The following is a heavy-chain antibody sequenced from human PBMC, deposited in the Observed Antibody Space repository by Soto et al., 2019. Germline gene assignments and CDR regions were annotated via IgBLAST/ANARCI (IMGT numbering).Heavy chain of an antibody. D-gene: IGHD3-9*01. CDR2: ISGSGGST. Sequence: EVQLLESGGGLVQPGGSLRLSCAASGFTFSSYAMSWVRQAPGKGLEWVSAISGSGGSTYYADSVKGRFTISRDNSKNTLYLQMNSLRAEDTAVYYCAKGGPGYYDILTGSPWAFDYWGQGTLVTVSS. V-gene: IGHV3-23*01. CDR1: GFTFSSYA. CDR3: AKGGPGYYDILTGSPWAFDY. J-gene: IGHJ4*02.